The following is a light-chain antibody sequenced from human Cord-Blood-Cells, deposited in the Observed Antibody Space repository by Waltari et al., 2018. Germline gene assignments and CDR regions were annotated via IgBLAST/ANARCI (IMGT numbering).Light chain of an antibody. CDR1: QSISSW. J-gene: IGKJ1*01. Sequence: DIQMTQSPSTLSASVGDRVTITCRASQSISSWLAWYQQKPGKAPKLLIYKASSFESGVPSRFSGSGSGTEYTRTTSSLQPDDFATYYCQQYNSWTFDQGTKVEIK. CDR3: QQYNSWT. V-gene: IGKV1-5*03. CDR2: KAS.